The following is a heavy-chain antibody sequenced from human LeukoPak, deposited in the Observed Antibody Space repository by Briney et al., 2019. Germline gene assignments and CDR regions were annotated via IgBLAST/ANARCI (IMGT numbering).Heavy chain of an antibody. V-gene: IGHV3-48*04. J-gene: IGHJ3*02. CDR2: ISSSGSTI. CDR3: ARRLVVTAIGAGAFDI. Sequence: GGSLRLSCAASGFTFSSYWMSWVRQAPGKGLEWVSYISSSGSTIYYADSVKGRFTISRDNAKNSLYLQMNSLRAEDTAVYYCARRLVVTAIGAGAFDIWGQGTMVTVSS. CDR1: GFTFSSYW. D-gene: IGHD2-21*02.